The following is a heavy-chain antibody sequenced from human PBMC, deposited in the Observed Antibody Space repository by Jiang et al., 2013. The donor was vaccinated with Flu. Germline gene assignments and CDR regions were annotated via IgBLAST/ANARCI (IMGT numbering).Heavy chain of an antibody. CDR2: IDWDYDK. CDR1: GFSLSTGGMC. V-gene: IGHV2-70*11. CDR3: ARTGHYGGNSGRGAFDM. D-gene: IGHD4-23*01. Sequence: TLTLTCTFSGFSLSTGGMCVSWIRQPPGKALEWLARIDWDYDKYYTSSLKTRLTISKDTSENQVVLTMTNMDPVDTATYCCARTGHYGGNSGRGAFDMWGQGTMVTVSS. J-gene: IGHJ3*02.